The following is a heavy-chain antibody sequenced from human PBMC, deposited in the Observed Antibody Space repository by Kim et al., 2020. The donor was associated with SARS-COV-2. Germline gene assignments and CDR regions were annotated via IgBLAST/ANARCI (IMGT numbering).Heavy chain of an antibody. V-gene: IGHV3-23*01. CDR1: GFTFGSYA. Sequence: GGSLRLSCAASGFTFGSYAMSWVRQAPGKGLECVPAISGPGGSTFYADSVKGRFTISRDNSKNTLYLQMDSLRAEDTAVYYCAKDPGVVPYHYFDFWGQG. J-gene: IGHJ4*02. CDR3: AKDPGVVPYHYFDF. CDR2: ISGPGGST. D-gene: IGHD2-21*01.